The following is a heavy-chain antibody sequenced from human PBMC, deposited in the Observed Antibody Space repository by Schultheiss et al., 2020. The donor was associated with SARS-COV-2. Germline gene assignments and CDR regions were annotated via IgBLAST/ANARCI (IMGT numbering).Heavy chain of an antibody. CDR3: ARGGYFPDYFDY. CDR1: GFTFSSYW. D-gene: IGHD2/OR15-2a*01. Sequence: GESLKISCAASGFTFSSYWMSWVRQAPGKGLEWVANIKQDGSEKYYVDSVKGRFTISRDNAKNSLYLQMNSLRAEDTAVYYCARGGYFPDYFDYWGQGTLVTVSS. CDR2: IKQDGSEK. J-gene: IGHJ4*02. V-gene: IGHV3-7*03.